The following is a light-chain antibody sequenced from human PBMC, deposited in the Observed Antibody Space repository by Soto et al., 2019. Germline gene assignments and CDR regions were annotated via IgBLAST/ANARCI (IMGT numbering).Light chain of an antibody. Sequence: QSALTQPASVSGSPGQSIAIACTGTSSDAGAYDYVSWYQQHPGKAPKVMIYDVTNRPSGVSNRFSGSKSGNTASLTISGLQAEDEADYYCSSYTSSSTYVFGTGTKVTVL. CDR3: SSYTSSSTYV. CDR1: SSDAGAYDY. CDR2: DVT. V-gene: IGLV2-14*01. J-gene: IGLJ1*01.